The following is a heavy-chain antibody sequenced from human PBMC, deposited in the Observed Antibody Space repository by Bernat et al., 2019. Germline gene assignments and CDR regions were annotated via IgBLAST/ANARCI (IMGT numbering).Heavy chain of an antibody. V-gene: IGHV4-34*01. CDR2: INHSGST. CDR3: ARCRQPRSRIAAAGTLRDWFDP. Sequence: QVQLQQWGAGLLKPSETLSLTCAVYGGSFSGYYWSWIRQPPGKWLEWIGEINHSGSTNYNPSLKGRVTIAVDTSKSQVSLKLSCVTAADTAVYYCARCRQPRSRIAAAGTLRDWFDPWGQGTLVTVSS. D-gene: IGHD6-13*01. J-gene: IGHJ5*02. CDR1: GGSFSGYY.